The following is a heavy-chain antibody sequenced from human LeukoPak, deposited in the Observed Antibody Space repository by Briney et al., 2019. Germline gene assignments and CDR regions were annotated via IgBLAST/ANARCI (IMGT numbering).Heavy chain of an antibody. CDR1: GFTFDDYA. V-gene: IGHV3-48*03. Sequence: GGSLRLSCAASGFTFDDYAMHWGRQAPGKGLEGGSYISSSGSTIYYADSVKGRFTISRDNAKNSLYLQMNRLRAEDTAVYYCAELGITMIGGVWGKGTTVTISS. D-gene: IGHD3-10*02. CDR2: ISSSGSTI. CDR3: AELGITMIGGV. J-gene: IGHJ6*04.